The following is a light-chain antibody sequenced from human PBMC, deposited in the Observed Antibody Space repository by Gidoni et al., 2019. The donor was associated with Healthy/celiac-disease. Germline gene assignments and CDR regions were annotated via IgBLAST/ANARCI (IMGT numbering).Light chain of an antibody. CDR1: SLRSYY. V-gene: IGLV3-19*01. J-gene: IGLJ2*01. CDR3: NSRDSSGNHLDVV. CDR2: GKN. Sequence: SSELTQDPAVSVALGQTVRITCQGDSLRSYYASWYQQKPGQAPVLVIYGKNNRPSGIPDRFSGSSSGNTASLTITGAQAEDEADYYCNSRDSSGNHLDVVFGGVTKLTVL.